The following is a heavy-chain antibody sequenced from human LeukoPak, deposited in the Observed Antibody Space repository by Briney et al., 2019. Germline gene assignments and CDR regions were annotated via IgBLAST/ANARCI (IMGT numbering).Heavy chain of an antibody. V-gene: IGHV1-46*01. Sequence: ASVKVSCKASGYTFTSYYMRWVRQAPGQGLEWMGIINPSGGSTSYAQKFQGRVTMTRDTSTSTVYMELSSLRSEDTAVYYCARDLGSGWLDYRGQGTLVTVSS. D-gene: IGHD6-19*01. CDR1: GYTFTSYY. CDR2: INPSGGST. J-gene: IGHJ4*02. CDR3: ARDLGSGWLDY.